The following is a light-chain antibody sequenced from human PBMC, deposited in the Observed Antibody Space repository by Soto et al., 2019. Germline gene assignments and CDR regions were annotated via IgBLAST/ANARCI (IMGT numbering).Light chain of an antibody. J-gene: IGKJ1*01. V-gene: IGKV1-16*02. CDR2: GAS. CDR3: QQYSTYPWT. CDR1: QDISNY. Sequence: DIQMTQSPSSLSASVGDRVTITCRASQDISNYLVWFQQKPGKAPQPLIYGASSLITGVPSKFSGSGFGTEFTLTITSLQPEDLATYYCQQYSTYPWTFGQGTKVEIK.